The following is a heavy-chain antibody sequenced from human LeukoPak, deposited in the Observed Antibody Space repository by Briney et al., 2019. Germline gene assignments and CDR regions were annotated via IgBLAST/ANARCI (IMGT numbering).Heavy chain of an antibody. CDR3: ATLSLYCSGGSCYSGLFDY. Sequence: SETLSLTCTVSGGSISSYYWSWVRQPPGKGLEWIGYIYYSGSTNYNPSLKSRVTISVDTSKNQFSLNLSSVTAADTAVYYCATLSLYCSGGSCYSGLFDYWGQGTLVTVSS. V-gene: IGHV4-59*08. D-gene: IGHD2-15*01. CDR2: IYYSGST. CDR1: GGSISSYY. J-gene: IGHJ4*02.